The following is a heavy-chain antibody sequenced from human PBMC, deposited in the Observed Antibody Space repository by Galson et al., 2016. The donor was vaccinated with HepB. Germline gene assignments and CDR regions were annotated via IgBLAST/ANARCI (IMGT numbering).Heavy chain of an antibody. D-gene: IGHD1-26*01. CDR3: ARDSGHHSFDY. CDR1: AHTFTTYY. V-gene: IGHV1-46*01. CDR2: IMARGGET. J-gene: IGHJ4*02. Sequence: SVTVSCKASAHTFTTYYFHWMRQAPGQGLEWMGRIMARGGETIYPQSLQGRVTMTRDTSTGTVYMELSSLRSEDSALYYCARDSGHHSFDYWGQGSLVIVSS.